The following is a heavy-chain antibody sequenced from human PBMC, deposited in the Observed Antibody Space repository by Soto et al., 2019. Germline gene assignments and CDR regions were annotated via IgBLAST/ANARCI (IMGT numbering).Heavy chain of an antibody. CDR1: GGTFSTYA. J-gene: IGHJ4*02. D-gene: IGHD3-16*01. CDR3: ATLTPNFGAAVDH. CDR2: IIPMVATA. V-gene: IGHV1-69*01. Sequence: QVQLVQSGAEVQKPGSSVKVSCKASGGTFSTYAISWVRQAPGQGLEWMGRIIPMVATANYAQKFQGRVTITAADFTNTVYMEVSSLRSEDTAVYYCATLTPNFGAAVDHWGQGTLVTVSS.